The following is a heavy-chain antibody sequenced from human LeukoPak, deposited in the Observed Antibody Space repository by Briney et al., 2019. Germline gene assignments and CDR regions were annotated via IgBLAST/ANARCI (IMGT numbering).Heavy chain of an antibody. Sequence: ASVRVSCKASGYTFTGYYMHWVRQAPGQGLEGRGWINPNSGGTNYAQKFQGRVTMTRDTSISTAYMELSRLRSDDTAVYYCARDNEWDILTGYFPGDYWGQGTLVTVSS. V-gene: IGHV1-2*02. CDR2: INPNSGGT. J-gene: IGHJ4*02. CDR1: GYTFTGYY. D-gene: IGHD3-9*01. CDR3: ARDNEWDILTGYFPGDY.